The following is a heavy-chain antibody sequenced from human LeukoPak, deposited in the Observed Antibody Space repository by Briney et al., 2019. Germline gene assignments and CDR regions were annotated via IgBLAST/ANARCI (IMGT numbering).Heavy chain of an antibody. CDR2: MRRDGNEI. D-gene: IGHD6-19*01. Sequence: GGSLRLSCSASGFTFSTYWMSWVRQAPGKGLEWVANMRRDGNEIYYLDSVRGRFTISRDNAESSLFLQMNSLRAEDTAVYYCVRNLAVAGTCFDSWGQGTLVTVSS. J-gene: IGHJ4*02. CDR1: GFTFSTYW. V-gene: IGHV3-7*03. CDR3: VRNLAVAGTCFDS.